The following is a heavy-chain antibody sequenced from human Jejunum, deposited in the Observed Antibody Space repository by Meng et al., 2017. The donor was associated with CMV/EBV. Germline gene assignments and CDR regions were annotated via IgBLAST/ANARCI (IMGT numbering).Heavy chain of an antibody. D-gene: IGHD5-12*01. V-gene: IGHV3-23*03. CDR1: GFTFRRYA. CDR2: IFGGGSST. CDR3: TRESGYLT. J-gene: IGHJ6*02. Sequence: RLSWEGAGFTFRRYAMSWVRQTPGKGPEWVSFIFGGGSSTYYADSVKGRFTISKDDSKNTLYLQMNSLRVEDTAIYYCTRESGYLTWGQGTTVTVSS.